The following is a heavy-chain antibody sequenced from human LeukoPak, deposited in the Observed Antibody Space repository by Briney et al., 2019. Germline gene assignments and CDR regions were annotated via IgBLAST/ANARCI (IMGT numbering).Heavy chain of an antibody. CDR1: GGTFSSYA. J-gene: IGHJ4*02. D-gene: IGHD3-3*01. CDR3: ARGLQFLEWLCKGGFDY. CDR2: IIPIFGTA. V-gene: IGHV1-69*05. Sequence: SVKVSCKASGGTFSSYAISWVRQAPGQGLEWMGRIIPIFGTANYAQKFQGRVTITTDESTSTAYMELSSLRSEDTAVYYCARGLQFLEWLCKGGFDYWGQGTLVTVSS.